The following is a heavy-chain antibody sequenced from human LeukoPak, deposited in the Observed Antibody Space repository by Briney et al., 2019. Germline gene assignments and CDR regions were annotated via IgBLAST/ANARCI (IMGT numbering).Heavy chain of an antibody. CDR3: ARTNDWATVDF. CDR1: GGSISSSNFY. V-gene: IGHV4-39*01. J-gene: IGHJ4*02. Sequence: PSETLSLTCTVSGGSISSSNFYWGWIRHPPGKGLEWIGGVYSSGNTYYNPSLKSRVTISVDTSKNQFSLRLNSVIATDTAVYYCARTNDWATVDFWGQGTLVTVSS. D-gene: IGHD1-1*01. CDR2: VYSSGNT.